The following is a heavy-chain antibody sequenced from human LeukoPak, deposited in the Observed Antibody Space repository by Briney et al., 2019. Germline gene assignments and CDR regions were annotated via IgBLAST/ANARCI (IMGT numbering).Heavy chain of an antibody. D-gene: IGHD3-16*01. CDR3: ASQSFARFDP. CDR1: GFTFSSYA. J-gene: IGHJ5*02. CDR2: FSVNDKTT. Sequence: GGSLRLSCAASGFTFSSYAMSWVRQAPGKGLEWVSGFSVNDKTTYYADSVKGRFTISRDNSRNSLFLQMSSLRVEDTAVYYCASQSFARFDPWGQGTLVTVSS. V-gene: IGHV3-23*01.